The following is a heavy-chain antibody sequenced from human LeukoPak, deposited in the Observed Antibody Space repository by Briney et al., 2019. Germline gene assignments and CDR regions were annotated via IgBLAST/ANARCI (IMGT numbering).Heavy chain of an antibody. Sequence: GGSLRLSCAASGVTFRSYAMSWSRQAPGKGLQWFIAISGSGGITYYADSVKGRFTISRDNSKNTLYLKMNSLRAEDTAVYYCAKGALRYFDWLLYVFDYWGQGTLVTVSS. D-gene: IGHD3-9*01. CDR3: AKGALRYFDWLLYVFDY. J-gene: IGHJ4*02. V-gene: IGHV3-23*01. CDR1: GVTFRSYA. CDR2: ISGSGGIT.